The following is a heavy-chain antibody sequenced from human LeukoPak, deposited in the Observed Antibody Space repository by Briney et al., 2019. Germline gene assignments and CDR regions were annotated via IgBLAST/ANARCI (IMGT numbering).Heavy chain of an antibody. CDR1: GGSFSGYY. Sequence: PSETLSLTCAVYGGSFSGYYWSWIRQPPGKGLEWIGEINHSGSTNYNPSLKSRVTISVDTSKNQFSLKLSSVTAADTAVYYCASQATVAADYWGQGTLVTVSS. D-gene: IGHD2-15*01. CDR3: ASQATVAADY. V-gene: IGHV4-34*01. CDR2: INHSGST. J-gene: IGHJ4*02.